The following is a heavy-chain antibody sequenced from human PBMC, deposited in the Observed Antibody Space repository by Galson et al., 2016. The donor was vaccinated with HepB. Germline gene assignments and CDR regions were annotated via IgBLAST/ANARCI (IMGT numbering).Heavy chain of an antibody. CDR3: AKVTRPGRSAPRYGRDV. Sequence: SLRLSCAASGFTFSSYAMTWVRQAPGRGLEWVSGISGGATATYNADSVKGRFAISGDNSKNALFPQMNNLRAEDTALYYCAKVTRPGRSAPRYGRDVGGKGTPVTGSS. CDR1: GFTFSSYA. V-gene: IGHV3-23*01. CDR2: ISGGATAT. D-gene: IGHD6-13*01. J-gene: IGHJ6*04.